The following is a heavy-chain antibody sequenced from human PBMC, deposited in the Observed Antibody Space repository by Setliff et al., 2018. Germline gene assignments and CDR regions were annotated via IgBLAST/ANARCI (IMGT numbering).Heavy chain of an antibody. J-gene: IGHJ6*03. CDR2: IDPNSRST. Sequence: GASVKVSCKASGYTFTDYYIHWVRQAPGQGLEWMGWIDPNSRSTHYAQKFQGRVSMTRDTSISTAYMELRSLTSDDTAVYYCAREGRRYYDSSGYYYDPYYYYYMDVWGKGTTVTVSS. D-gene: IGHD3-22*01. V-gene: IGHV1-2*02. CDR3: AREGRRYYDSSGYYYDPYYYYYMDV. CDR1: GYTFTDYY.